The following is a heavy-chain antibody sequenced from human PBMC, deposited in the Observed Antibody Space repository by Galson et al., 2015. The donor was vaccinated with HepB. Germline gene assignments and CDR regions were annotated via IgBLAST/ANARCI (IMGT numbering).Heavy chain of an antibody. CDR1: GFTFSSYA. Sequence: SLRLSCAASGFTFSSYAMHWVRQAPGKGLEWVAVISYDGSNKYYTDSVKGRFTISRDNSKNTLDLQMNSLRAEDTAVYYCARSPRDILIDWGQGTLVIVSP. J-gene: IGHJ4*02. CDR2: ISYDGSNK. V-gene: IGHV3-30*04. D-gene: IGHD3-16*01. CDR3: ARSPRDILID.